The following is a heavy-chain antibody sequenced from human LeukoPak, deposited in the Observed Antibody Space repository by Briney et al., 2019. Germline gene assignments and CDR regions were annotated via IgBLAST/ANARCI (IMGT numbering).Heavy chain of an antibody. D-gene: IGHD5-18*01. CDR1: GGSISSYY. CDR3: ARGWGYSYSIDAFDI. V-gene: IGHV4-59*08. J-gene: IGHJ3*02. CDR2: IYYSGST. Sequence: PSETLSLTCTVSGGSISSYYWSWIRQPPGKGLEWIGYIYYSGSTNYNPSLKSRVTISVDTSKNQFSLKLSSVTAADTAVYYCARGWGYSYSIDAFDIWGQGTMVTVSS.